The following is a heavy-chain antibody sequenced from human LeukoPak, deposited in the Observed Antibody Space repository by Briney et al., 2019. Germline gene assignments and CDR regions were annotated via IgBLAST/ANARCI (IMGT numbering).Heavy chain of an antibody. D-gene: IGHD3-22*01. CDR1: GFTFSSYA. J-gene: IGHJ4*02. Sequence: GGSLRLSCAASGFTFSSYAMHWVRQAPGKGLEWVAVISYDGSNKYYADSVKGRFTISRDNSKNTLYLQMNSLRAEDTAVYYCARDPSSGYYYYFDYWGQGTLVTVSS. CDR3: ARDPSSGYYYYFDY. V-gene: IGHV3-30-3*01. CDR2: ISYDGSNK.